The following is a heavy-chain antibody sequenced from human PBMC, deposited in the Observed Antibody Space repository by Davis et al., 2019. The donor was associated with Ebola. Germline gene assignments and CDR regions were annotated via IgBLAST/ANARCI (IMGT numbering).Heavy chain of an antibody. CDR1: GFTVRNTH. CDR2: IYGGDT. CDR3: AREPTGNYYYFYGMDA. D-gene: IGHD4-11*01. V-gene: IGHV3-53*01. Sequence: GGSLRLSCDASGFTVRNTHMSWVRQAPGKGLEWVSGIYGGDTHYADSVKGRFTISRDNSKNTLHLQMNSLRVEDTAVYFCAREPTGNYYYFYGMDAWGKGTTVSVSS. J-gene: IGHJ6*04.